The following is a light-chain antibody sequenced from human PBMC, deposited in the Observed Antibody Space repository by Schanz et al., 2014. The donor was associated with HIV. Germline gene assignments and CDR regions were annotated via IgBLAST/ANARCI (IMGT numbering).Light chain of an antibody. CDR2: EVS. J-gene: IGLJ3*02. V-gene: IGLV2-18*02. CDR3: CSFAGTIWV. CDR1: SSDVGGYNR. Sequence: QSVLTQPPSVSGSPGQLVTISCTGTSSDVGGYNRVSWFQQSPGTAPKLMIYEVSDRPSGVPVRFFGSKSGNTASLTISGLQAEDEADYYCCSFAGTIWVFGGGTKLTV.